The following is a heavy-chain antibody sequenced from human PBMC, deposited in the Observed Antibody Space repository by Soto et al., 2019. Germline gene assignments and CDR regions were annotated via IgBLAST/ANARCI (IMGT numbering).Heavy chain of an antibody. J-gene: IGHJ4*02. V-gene: IGHV4-34*01. CDR1: GGSFSGYY. Sequence: SETLSLTCAVYGGSFSGYYWSWIRQPPGKGLEWIGEINHSGSTNYNPSLKSRVTISVDTSKNQFSLKLSSVTAADTAVYYCARGLPYIVVVPDLVYWGQGTLVTVSS. CDR2: INHSGST. D-gene: IGHD2-2*01. CDR3: ARGLPYIVVVPDLVY.